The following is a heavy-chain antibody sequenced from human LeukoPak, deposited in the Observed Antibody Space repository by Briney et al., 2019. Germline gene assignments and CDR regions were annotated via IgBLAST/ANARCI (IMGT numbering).Heavy chain of an antibody. CDR3: ARDRHSGSYYKY. J-gene: IGHJ4*02. D-gene: IGHD1-26*01. CDR2: IKQDGSEK. CDR1: GFTFNSYA. Sequence: GGSLRLSCAASGFTFNSYAMHWVRQAPGKGLEWVANIKQDGSEKYYVDSVKGRFTISRDNAKNSLYLQMNSLRAEDTAVYYCARDRHSGSYYKYWGQGTLVTVSS. V-gene: IGHV3-7*01.